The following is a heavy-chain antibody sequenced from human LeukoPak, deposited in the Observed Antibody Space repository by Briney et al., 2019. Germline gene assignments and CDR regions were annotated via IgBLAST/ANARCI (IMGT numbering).Heavy chain of an antibody. D-gene: IGHD3-22*01. CDR2: ISGSGGST. CDR3: AKESRGYYDSSGYPDY. CDR1: GFTFSSYA. J-gene: IGHJ4*02. Sequence: PGGSLRLSCAASGFTFSSYAMSWVRQAPGKGLEWVSAISGSGGSTYYADSVKGRFTISRDNSKNTLYLQMNSLRAEDTAVYYCAKESRGYYDSSGYPDYWGQGTLVTVSS. V-gene: IGHV3-23*01.